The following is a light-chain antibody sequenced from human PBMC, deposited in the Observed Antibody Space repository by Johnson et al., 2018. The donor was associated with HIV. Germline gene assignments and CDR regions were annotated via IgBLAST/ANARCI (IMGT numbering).Light chain of an antibody. CDR2: DNH. V-gene: IGLV1-51*01. CDR1: SSNIGSHY. J-gene: IGLJ1*01. CDR3: GTWDSSLSAYV. Sequence: QSVLTQPPSVSAAPGQKVTISCSGSSSNIGSHYVSWYQQLPGTAPKLLIFDNHKRPSGIPDRFSGSKSGTSATLGITGLQTGDEADYYCGTWDSSLSAYVFGTGTKVTVL.